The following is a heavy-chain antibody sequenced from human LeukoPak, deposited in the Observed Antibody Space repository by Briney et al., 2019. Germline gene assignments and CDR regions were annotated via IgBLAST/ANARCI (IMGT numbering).Heavy chain of an antibody. CDR2: FDPEDGET. Sequence: VASVKVSCKVSGYTLTELSMHWVRQAPGKGLEWMGGFDPEDGETIYAQKFQGRVTMTEDTSTDTAYMELSSLRSEDTAVYYCATDPGHDSLLQQYWGQGTLVTVSS. CDR1: GYTLTELS. CDR3: ATDPGHDSLLQQY. V-gene: IGHV1-24*01. D-gene: IGHD3-22*01. J-gene: IGHJ4*02.